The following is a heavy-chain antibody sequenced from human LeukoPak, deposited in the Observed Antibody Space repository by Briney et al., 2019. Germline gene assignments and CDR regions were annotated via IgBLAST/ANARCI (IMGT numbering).Heavy chain of an antibody. Sequence: GGSLRLSCAASGFTFSSYSMNWVRQAPGKGLEWVSSISSSSSYIYYADSVKGRFTISRDNSKNTLYLQMNSLRAEDTAVYYCARDIHCGGDCYSGGPDYYGMDVWGQGTTVTVSS. V-gene: IGHV3-21*01. CDR2: ISSSSSYI. J-gene: IGHJ6*02. CDR3: ARDIHCGGDCYSGGPDYYGMDV. CDR1: GFTFSSYS. D-gene: IGHD2-21*02.